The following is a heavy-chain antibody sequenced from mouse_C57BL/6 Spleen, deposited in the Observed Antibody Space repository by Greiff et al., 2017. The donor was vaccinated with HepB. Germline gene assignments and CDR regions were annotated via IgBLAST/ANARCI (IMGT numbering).Heavy chain of an antibody. V-gene: IGHV1-81*01. CDR1: AYTFTSYG. Sequence: QVQLQQSGAELARPGASVKLSCKASAYTFTSYGLSWVKQRTGQGLEWIGEIYPRSGNTYYNEKFKGKATLTADKSSSAAYMELRSLTSEDSAVYFCARTPVTTVVAKGFAYWGQVTLVTVSA. D-gene: IGHD1-1*01. CDR3: ARTPVTTVVAKGFAY. J-gene: IGHJ3*01. CDR2: IYPRSGNT.